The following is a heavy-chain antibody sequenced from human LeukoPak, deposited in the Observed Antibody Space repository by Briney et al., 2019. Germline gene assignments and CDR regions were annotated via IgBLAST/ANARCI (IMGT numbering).Heavy chain of an antibody. J-gene: IGHJ4*02. V-gene: IGHV2-70*12. CDR2: IDWDDDK. Sequence: KESGPSLSKPTQTLTLTCTFSGFALSNNGMCVTWIRQPPGKALEWFARIDWDDDKYYIASLKTRLTISKDTSKNQVVLTMTDMDPVDTATYYCARIRGTYCGTTTCSFEDFWGQGTLVTVSS. D-gene: IGHD2-2*01. CDR1: GFALSNNGMC. CDR3: ARIRGTYCGTTTCSFEDF.